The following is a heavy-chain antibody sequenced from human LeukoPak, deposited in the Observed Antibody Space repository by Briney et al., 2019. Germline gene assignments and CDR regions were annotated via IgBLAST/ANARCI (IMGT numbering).Heavy chain of an antibody. V-gene: IGHV4-4*02. J-gene: IGHJ5*02. CDR3: ARGRLYYYDSSGPATRRRTYNWFDP. CDR1: GGSISSNNW. D-gene: IGHD3-22*01. Sequence: SETLSLTCAVSGGSISSNNWWGWVRQPPGKGLEWIGEINHSGSTNYNPSLKSRVTISVDTSKNQFSLKLSSVTAADTAVYYCARGRLYYYDSSGPATRRRTYNWFDPWGQGTLVTVSS. CDR2: INHSGST.